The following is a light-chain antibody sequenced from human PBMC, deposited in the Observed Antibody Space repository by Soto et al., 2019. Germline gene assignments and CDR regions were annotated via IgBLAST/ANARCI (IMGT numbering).Light chain of an antibody. CDR1: SSNIGNNA. J-gene: IGLJ3*02. CDR2: YDD. Sequence: QPVLTQPPSVSAAPRQRVTISCSGSSSNIGNNAVNWYQQLPGKAPKLLIYYDDLLPSGVSDRFSGSKSGTSASLAISGLQSEDEADYYCAAWDDSLNGPVFGGGTKLTVL. CDR3: AAWDDSLNGPV. V-gene: IGLV1-36*01.